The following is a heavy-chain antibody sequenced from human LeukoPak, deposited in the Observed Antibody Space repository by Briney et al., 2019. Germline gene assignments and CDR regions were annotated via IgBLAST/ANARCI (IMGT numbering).Heavy chain of an antibody. CDR3: ARSYSGSYGDRNWFDP. D-gene: IGHD1-26*01. V-gene: IGHV1-69*01. CDR2: IIPIFGTA. Sequence: SVMVSCKASGGTFSSYAISWVRQAPGQGLEWMGGIIPIFGTANYAQKFQGRVTITADESTSTAYMELSSLRSEDTAVYYCARSYSGSYGDRNWFDPWGQGTLVTVSS. J-gene: IGHJ5*02. CDR1: GGTFSSYA.